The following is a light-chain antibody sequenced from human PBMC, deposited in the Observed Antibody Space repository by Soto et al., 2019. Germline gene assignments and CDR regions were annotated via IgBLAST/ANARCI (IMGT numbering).Light chain of an antibody. CDR2: EVN. J-gene: IGLJ1*01. CDR3: SAYSEIDTTV. V-gene: IGLV2-14*03. CDR1: SSDVGAYIY. Sequence: QSVLTQPASVSGSPGQSITISCGGTSSDVGAYIYVSWYQQFPGKAPKLILYEVNNRPSGVSNRFSGSKSDTTASLTISGLQPEDEADYYCSAYSEIDTTVFGTGTKVTXL.